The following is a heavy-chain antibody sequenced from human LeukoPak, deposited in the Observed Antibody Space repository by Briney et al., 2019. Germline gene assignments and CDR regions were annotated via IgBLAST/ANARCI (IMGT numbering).Heavy chain of an antibody. CDR3: ARAYSSGWTPANYCYYYGMDV. Sequence: ASVKVSCKASGGTFSSYAISWVRQAPGQGLEWMGKIIPIFGIANYAQKFQGRVTITADKSTSTAYMELSSLRSEDTAVYYCARAYSSGWTPANYCYYYGMDVWGQGTTVTVSS. V-gene: IGHV1-69*04. D-gene: IGHD6-19*01. CDR1: GGTFSSYA. J-gene: IGHJ6*02. CDR2: IIPIFGIA.